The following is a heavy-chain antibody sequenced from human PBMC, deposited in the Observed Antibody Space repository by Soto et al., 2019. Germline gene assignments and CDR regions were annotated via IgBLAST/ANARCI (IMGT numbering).Heavy chain of an antibody. CDR3: VRDAIYDGSGYYGSYFDY. V-gene: IGHV3-30-3*01. Sequence: QVQLVESGGGVVQPGRSLRLSCAASAFTFRSYAMHWVRQAPGKGLEWVAVISYDGTYKYYADSVKGRFTISRDNSKNTXXLQMSSLRPEDTAVYYCVRDAIYDGSGYYGSYFDYWGQGSLVTVSS. CDR1: AFTFRSYA. CDR2: ISYDGTYK. D-gene: IGHD3-22*01. J-gene: IGHJ4*02.